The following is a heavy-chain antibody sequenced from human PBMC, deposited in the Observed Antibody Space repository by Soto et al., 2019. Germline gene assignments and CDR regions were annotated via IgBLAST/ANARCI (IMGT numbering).Heavy chain of an antibody. CDR1: GYTFTSYA. J-gene: IGHJ4*02. CDR3: ARVSMLAAAGRYNY. CDR2: INAGNGNT. Sequence: QVQLVQSGAEVKKPGASVKVSCKASGYTFTSYAMHWVRQAPGQRLEWMGWINAGNGNTKYSQKFQGRVTITGDTSASTAYMELSSLRSEDTAVYYCARVSMLAAAGRYNYWGQGTLVTVSS. D-gene: IGHD6-13*01. V-gene: IGHV1-3*01.